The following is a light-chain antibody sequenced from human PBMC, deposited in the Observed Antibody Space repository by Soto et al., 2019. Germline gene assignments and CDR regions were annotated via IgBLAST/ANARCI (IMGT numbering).Light chain of an antibody. CDR2: EVS. Sequence: QSVLTQPPSASGSPGQSVTISCTGTSSDVGGYNDVSWYQQHPGKAPKLMIYEVSKRPSGVPDRFSGSKSVNTASLTVSGLQAEDEADYYCRSYADSNKLVLGGRTKDTVL. CDR1: SSDVGGYND. CDR3: RSYADSNKLV. J-gene: IGLJ2*01. V-gene: IGLV2-8*01.